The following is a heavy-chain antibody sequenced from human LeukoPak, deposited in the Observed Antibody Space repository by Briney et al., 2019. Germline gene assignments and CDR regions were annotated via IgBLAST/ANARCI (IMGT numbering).Heavy chain of an antibody. CDR1: GYSFTTYW. D-gene: IGHD6-19*01. CDR2: ILPGDSDT. Sequence: GESLKISCQGSGYSFTTYWIGWVRQMPGKGLEWMGIILPGDSDTTYSPSFQGQVTISADKSINTAYLQWSSLKASDTAMYYCATSQSQTRFDSWGQGTLVTVSS. V-gene: IGHV5-51*01. CDR3: ATSQSQTRFDS. J-gene: IGHJ4*02.